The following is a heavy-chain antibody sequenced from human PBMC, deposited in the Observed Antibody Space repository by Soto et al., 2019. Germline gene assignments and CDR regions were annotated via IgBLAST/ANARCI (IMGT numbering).Heavy chain of an antibody. CDR3: ARDFGAYRVFDF. J-gene: IGHJ4*02. V-gene: IGHV4-4*07. CDR2: IHSSGST. D-gene: IGHD4-17*01. CDR1: GSSLSNYY. Sequence: SETLSLTCADSGSSLSNYYRSWMLQPAVEGLEWIGRIHSSGSTYYNPSLKRRVTMSVDTSKNQLSLKLSSVLAADTAVFYCARDFGAYRVFDFWGQGTLVTVSS.